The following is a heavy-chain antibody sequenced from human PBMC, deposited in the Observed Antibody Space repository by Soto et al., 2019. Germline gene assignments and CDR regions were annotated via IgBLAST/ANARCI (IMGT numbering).Heavy chain of an antibody. D-gene: IGHD1-26*01. CDR2: IYYSGST. V-gene: IGHV4-59*01. J-gene: IGHJ5*02. Sequence: SLTCTVSGGSISTYYWSWIRQPPGKGLEWIGYIYYSGSTNYNPSLKSRVTMSVDTSKNQFSLKLSSVTAADTAVYYCARDAYSGSYYWFDPWGQGTLVTVSS. CDR3: ARDAYSGSYYWFDP. CDR1: GGSISTYY.